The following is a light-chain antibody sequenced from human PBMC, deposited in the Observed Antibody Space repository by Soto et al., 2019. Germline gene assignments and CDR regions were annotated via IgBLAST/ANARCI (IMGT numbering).Light chain of an antibody. Sequence: DIQLTQSPPSLSACVGDTVNITCRASRYVNIYVNWYQQRAGTPPRLLIYSASRLHSGVPSRFTATGSGTDFTLTISGLQPEDFATYYCQQSYGTPRTFGQGSKV. V-gene: IGKV1-39*01. CDR2: SAS. CDR1: RYVNIY. CDR3: QQSYGTPRT. J-gene: IGKJ2*02.